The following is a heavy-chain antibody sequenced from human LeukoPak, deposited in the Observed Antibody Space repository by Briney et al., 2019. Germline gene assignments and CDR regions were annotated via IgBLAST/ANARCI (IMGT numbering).Heavy chain of an antibody. Sequence: PGGSLRLSCKASGYRFPSYWITWVRQMPGKGLEWMGGIDPIDSYTTYSPSFQGHVTISADKSLATVYLQWSSLKASDTAMYYCARARVDTAMADFDYWGQGTLVTVSS. J-gene: IGHJ4*02. CDR1: GYRFPSYW. D-gene: IGHD5-18*01. V-gene: IGHV5-10-1*01. CDR2: IDPIDSYT. CDR3: ARARVDTAMADFDY.